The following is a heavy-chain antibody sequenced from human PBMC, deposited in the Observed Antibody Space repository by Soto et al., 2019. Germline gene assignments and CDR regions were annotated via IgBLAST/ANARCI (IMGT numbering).Heavy chain of an antibody. Sequence: GGSLRLSCAASGFTFSIYGMHWVRQAPGKGLEWVAVISYDGSNKYYADSVKGRFTISRDNSKNTLYLQMNSLRAEDTAVYYCAKDRPLRFLEWLPHGGMDVWGQGTTVTVSS. CDR2: ISYDGSNK. J-gene: IGHJ6*02. CDR1: GFTFSIYG. V-gene: IGHV3-30*18. D-gene: IGHD3-3*01. CDR3: AKDRPLRFLEWLPHGGMDV.